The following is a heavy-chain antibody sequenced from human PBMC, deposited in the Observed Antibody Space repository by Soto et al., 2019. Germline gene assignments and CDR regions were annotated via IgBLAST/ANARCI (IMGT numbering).Heavy chain of an antibody. Sequence: QVQLVQSGAEVKKPGASVKVSCKASGYTFTSYAMHWVRQAPGQRLEWMGWINAGNGNTKYSQKFQGRGTITRDTSASSAYMELSRLRSEDTAVYYCERNLMDYDILIGYCMGYYFDYWGQGTLVTVSS. V-gene: IGHV1-3*01. CDR2: INAGNGNT. CDR1: GYTFTSYA. J-gene: IGHJ4*02. D-gene: IGHD3-9*01. CDR3: ERNLMDYDILIGYCMGYYFDY.